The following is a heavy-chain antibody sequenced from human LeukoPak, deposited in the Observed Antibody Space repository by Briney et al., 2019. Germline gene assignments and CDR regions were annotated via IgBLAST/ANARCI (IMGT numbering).Heavy chain of an antibody. CDR2: VSGSGGST. CDR3: AKDRTTTGLLLAGLIDY. Sequence: PGGSLRLSCAASGFTFSSYAMTWVRQAPGKGLDSVSAVSGSGGSTYYADSVKGRFTISRDNSKNTLYLQMNSLRAEDTAIYYCAKDRTTTGLLLAGLIDYWGQGTLVTVSS. CDR1: GFTFSSYA. D-gene: IGHD2/OR15-2a*01. V-gene: IGHV3-23*01. J-gene: IGHJ4*02.